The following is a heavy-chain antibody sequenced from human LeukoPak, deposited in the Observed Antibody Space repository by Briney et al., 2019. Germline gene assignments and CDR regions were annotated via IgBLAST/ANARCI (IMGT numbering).Heavy chain of an antibody. CDR2: ISYDGSNK. Sequence: GGSLRLSWAAAGFTFSSYAMDWVRQAPGKGREWVAVISYDGSNKYYADSVKGRFTISRDNSKNTLYLQMNSLRAEDTAVYYCARDPFDSSGWYSRVGTQDWYFDYWGQGTLVTVSS. CDR3: ARDPFDSSGWYSRVGTQDWYFDY. J-gene: IGHJ4*02. CDR1: GFTFSSYA. D-gene: IGHD6-19*01. V-gene: IGHV3-30-3*01.